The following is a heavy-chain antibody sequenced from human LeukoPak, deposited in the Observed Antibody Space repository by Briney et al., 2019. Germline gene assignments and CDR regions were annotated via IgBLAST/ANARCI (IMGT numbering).Heavy chain of an antibody. CDR3: ARDRYFEQWLGRGTWFDA. CDR2: ISSGGGTI. D-gene: IGHD6-19*01. J-gene: IGHJ5*02. V-gene: IGHV3-11*01. CDR1: GFIFGDYY. Sequence: GSLRLSCVGSGFIFGDYYMSWIRRAPGKGLEWISYISSGGGTIYYGDSVKGRFTISRDNAKNSMYLQMDSLRDEDTAVYYCARDRYFEQWLGRGTWFDAWGQGTLVTVSS.